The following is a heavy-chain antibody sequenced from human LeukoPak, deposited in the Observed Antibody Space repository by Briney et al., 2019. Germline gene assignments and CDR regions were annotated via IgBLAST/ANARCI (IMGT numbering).Heavy chain of an antibody. CDR2: IDYSGST. V-gene: IGHV4-39*07. J-gene: IGHJ3*02. Sequence: PSETLSLTCTVSGVSMRTYYWGWIRQPPGRGLDWIGSIDYSGSTYYNPSLKSRATISIDMSKNQFSLKLNSVTAADTAVYYCARAQVGVGATKGSQSAFDIWGQGTMVTVSS. CDR3: ARAQVGVGATKGSQSAFDI. D-gene: IGHD1-26*01. CDR1: GVSMRTYY.